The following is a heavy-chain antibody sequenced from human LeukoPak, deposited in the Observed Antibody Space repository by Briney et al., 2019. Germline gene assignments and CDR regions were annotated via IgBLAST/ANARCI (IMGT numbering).Heavy chain of an antibody. D-gene: IGHD2-21*02. V-gene: IGHV3-23*01. CDR1: GFHFTSYT. J-gene: IGHJ4*02. Sequence: GFLRLSCAASGFHFTSYTMSWVRPGPGKGLEWVSAISGSGGSTYYADSVKGRFTISRDNSKNTLYLQLNSLRAEDTAVYYCAKKSGGDCHDYWGQGTLVTVSS. CDR2: ISGSGGST. CDR3: AKKSGGDCHDY.